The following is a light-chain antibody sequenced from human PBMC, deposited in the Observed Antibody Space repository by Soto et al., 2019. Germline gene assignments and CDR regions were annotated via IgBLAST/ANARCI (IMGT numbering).Light chain of an antibody. CDR1: QSVSSNY. J-gene: IGKJ1*01. CDR3: QHYNSYGT. CDR2: GAS. V-gene: IGKV3-20*01. Sequence: EIVLTQSPGTLSLSPGERATLSCRTSQSVSSNYLAWYQQKPGQAPRLLIYGASSRATGIPDRFSGSGSGTDFTLTISRLEPDDFATYYCQHYNSYGTFGQGTKV.